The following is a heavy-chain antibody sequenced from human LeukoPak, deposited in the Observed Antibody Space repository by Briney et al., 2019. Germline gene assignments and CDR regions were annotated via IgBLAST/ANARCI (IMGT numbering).Heavy chain of an antibody. Sequence: ASVKVSCKASGYTFTSYYMHWVRQAPGQGLEWMGIINPSGGSTSYAQKFQGRVTMTRDTSTSTAYMELSSLRSEDTAVYYCATRGTDQYFDYWGQGTLVTVSS. CDR2: INPSGGST. CDR3: ATRGTDQYFDY. V-gene: IGHV1-46*03. CDR1: GYTFTSYY. D-gene: IGHD2-8*02. J-gene: IGHJ4*02.